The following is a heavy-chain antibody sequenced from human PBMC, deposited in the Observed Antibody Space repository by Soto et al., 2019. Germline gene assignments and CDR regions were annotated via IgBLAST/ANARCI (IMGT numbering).Heavy chain of an antibody. Sequence: PSETLSLTCTVSVGSISNYYWSWIRQPPGKGLEWIGYIYYSGSTNYNPSLKSRVTISVDTSKNQFSLKLSSVTAADTAVYYCARRYGYSFDYWGQGTLVTV. J-gene: IGHJ4*02. CDR1: VGSISNYY. D-gene: IGHD1-1*01. V-gene: IGHV4-59*08. CDR2: IYYSGST. CDR3: ARRYGYSFDY.